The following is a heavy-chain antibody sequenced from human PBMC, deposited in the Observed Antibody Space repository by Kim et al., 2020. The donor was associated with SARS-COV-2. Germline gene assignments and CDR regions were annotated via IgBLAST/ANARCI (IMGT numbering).Heavy chain of an antibody. CDR1: GYTFTNYG. J-gene: IGHJ4*02. D-gene: IGHD3-9*01. V-gene: IGHV1-3*01. Sequence: ASVKVSCKASGYTFTNYGLHWVRQAPGQRLEWMGRINADSGNTKYAQKFKGRVTITRDTSASTVYMELSSLTSEDAAVYYCARPMTTAYYTMHYWGQGTLVTVSS. CDR3: ARPMTTAYYTMHY. CDR2: INADSGNT.